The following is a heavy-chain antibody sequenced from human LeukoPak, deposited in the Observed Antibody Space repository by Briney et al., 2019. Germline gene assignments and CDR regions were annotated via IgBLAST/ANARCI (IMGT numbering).Heavy chain of an antibody. CDR2: IYYSGST. D-gene: IGHD3-16*01. Sequence: SETLSLTCTVSGGSINIYYWSWIRQPPGKGLEWIGYIYYSGSTNYNPSLKSRVTISVDTSKNQFSLKLSSVTAADTAVYYCARVITVRGVIFDYWGQGTLVTVSS. CDR1: GGSINIYY. J-gene: IGHJ4*02. CDR3: ARVITVRGVIFDY. V-gene: IGHV4-59*01.